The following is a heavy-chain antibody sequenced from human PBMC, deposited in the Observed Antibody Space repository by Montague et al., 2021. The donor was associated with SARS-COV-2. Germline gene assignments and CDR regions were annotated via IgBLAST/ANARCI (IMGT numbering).Heavy chain of an antibody. D-gene: IGHD3-10*01. CDR2: IYWDDDK. V-gene: IGHV2-5*02. Sequence: PALVKPTQTLTLTCTFSGFSLSTSGVGVGWIRQPPGKALEWLALIYWDDDKRYSPSLKSRLTITKDTSKNQVVLTMTNMDPVDTATYYCARRPNYGSGSYSFDYWGQGTLVTVPS. J-gene: IGHJ4*02. CDR3: ARRPNYGSGSYSFDY. CDR1: GFSLSTSGVG.